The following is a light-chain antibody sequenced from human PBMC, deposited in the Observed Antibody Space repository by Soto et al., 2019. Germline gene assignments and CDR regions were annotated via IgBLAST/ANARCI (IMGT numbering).Light chain of an antibody. V-gene: IGKV3-15*01. CDR1: QSVSSN. Sequence: EIVMTQSPATLSVSPGERATLSCRASQSVSSNLAWYQEKHGQAPRLLIYGASTRATGIPARFSDSGSGTEFTLTISSLQSEDFAVYYCQQYNNWPPRYTFGQGTKLEIK. J-gene: IGKJ2*01. CDR2: GAS. CDR3: QQYNNWPPRYT.